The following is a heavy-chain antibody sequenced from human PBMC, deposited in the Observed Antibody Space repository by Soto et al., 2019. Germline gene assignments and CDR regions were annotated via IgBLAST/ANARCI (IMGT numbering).Heavy chain of an antibody. Sequence: PGGSLRLSCAASGFTFSSYSMNWVRQAPGKGLEWVSYISSSSSTIYYADSVKGRFTISRDNAKNSQYLQMNSLRAEDTAVYYCAREPFTIFGVVNGPLGAFDIWGQGTMGTVSS. CDR1: GFTFSSYS. CDR2: ISSSSSTI. V-gene: IGHV3-48*01. D-gene: IGHD3-3*01. J-gene: IGHJ3*02. CDR3: AREPFTIFGVVNGPLGAFDI.